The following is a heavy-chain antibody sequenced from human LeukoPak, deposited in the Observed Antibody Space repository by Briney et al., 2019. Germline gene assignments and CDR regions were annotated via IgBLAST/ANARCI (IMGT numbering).Heavy chain of an antibody. J-gene: IGHJ2*01. CDR2: IYYSGST. D-gene: IGHD3-22*01. V-gene: IGHV4-59*01. CDR1: GGSISSYY. CDR3: ARDPAYYYDSSGYYAPYWYFDL. Sequence: SETLSLTCTVSGGSISSYYWSWIRQPPGKGLEWIGYIYYSGSTNYNPSLKSRVTISVDTSKNQFSLKLSSVTAADTAVYYSARDPAYYYDSSGYYAPYWYFDLWGRGTLVTVSS.